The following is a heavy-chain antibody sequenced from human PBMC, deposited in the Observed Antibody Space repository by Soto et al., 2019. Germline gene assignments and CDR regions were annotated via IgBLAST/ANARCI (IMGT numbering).Heavy chain of an antibody. Sequence: PGGSLRLSCVASGFTFSTYLMHWVRQTPGKGLEWVASIMPNGGDKWHADSVRGRFTISRDNSQNTLYLQMNSLRVDDTSVYYCAKEPPGHSYGFDSWGQGTLVTVSS. CDR2: IMPNGGDK. J-gene: IGHJ4*02. V-gene: IGHV3-30*02. CDR1: GFTFSTYL. D-gene: IGHD4-17*01. CDR3: AKEPPGHSYGFDS.